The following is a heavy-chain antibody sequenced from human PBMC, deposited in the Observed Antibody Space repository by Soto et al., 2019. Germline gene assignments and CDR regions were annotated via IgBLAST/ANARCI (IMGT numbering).Heavy chain of an antibody. D-gene: IGHD6-19*01. Sequence: QVQLVQSGAEVEKPGASVKVSCKASGYTFTTYDFNWVRQAPGHGLEWMGWMNPDTGNTGYGQKLQGRVTMTRDTSIITAFMAMSGLTAEGTAFYYCARALGYSSTSSLDLWGQGTLVPVSS. CDR1: GYTFTTYD. CDR3: ARALGYSSTSSLDL. CDR2: MNPDTGNT. J-gene: IGHJ4*02. V-gene: IGHV1-8*01.